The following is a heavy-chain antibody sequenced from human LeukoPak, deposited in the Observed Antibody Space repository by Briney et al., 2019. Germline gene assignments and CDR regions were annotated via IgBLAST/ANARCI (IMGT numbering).Heavy chain of an antibody. CDR1: GGSISSYY. CDR2: IYYTGST. D-gene: IGHD1-26*01. V-gene: IGHV4-59*01. Sequence: SETLSLTCTVSGGSISSYYWSWIRQPPGKGLEWIGYIYYTGSTNYNPSLKSRVAMSADTSKTQSSLKLSSVTAADTTVYFCARVGGWEPKLHGVTFDYLGQGTLVTVSS. J-gene: IGHJ4*02. CDR3: ARVGGWEPKLHGVTFDY.